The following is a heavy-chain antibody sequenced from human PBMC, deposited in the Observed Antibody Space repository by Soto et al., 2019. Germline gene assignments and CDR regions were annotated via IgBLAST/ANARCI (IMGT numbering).Heavy chain of an antibody. CDR1: GFTFSSYA. J-gene: IGHJ6*02. V-gene: IGHV3-30-3*01. D-gene: IGHD6-13*01. Sequence: GGSLRLSCAASGFTFSSYAMHWVRQAPGKGLEWVAVISYDGSNKYYAVSVKGRFTISRDNSKNTLYLQMNSLRAEDTAVYYCARDPNEWASSWDPYYYGMDVWGQGTTVTVSS. CDR3: ARDPNEWASSWDPYYYGMDV. CDR2: ISYDGSNK.